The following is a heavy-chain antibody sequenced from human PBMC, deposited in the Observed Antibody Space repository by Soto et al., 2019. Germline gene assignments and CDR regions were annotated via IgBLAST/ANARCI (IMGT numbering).Heavy chain of an antibody. D-gene: IGHD3-22*01. CDR3: AKDEVYYDSSGYYPIFY. CDR2: ISYDGSNK. J-gene: IGHJ4*02. CDR1: GFTFSSYG. Sequence: LRLSCAASGFTFSSYGMHWVRQAPGKGLEWVAVISYDGSNKYYADSVKGRFTISRDNSKNTLYLQMNSLRAEDTAVYYCAKDEVYYDSSGYYPIFYWGQGTLVTVSS. V-gene: IGHV3-30*18.